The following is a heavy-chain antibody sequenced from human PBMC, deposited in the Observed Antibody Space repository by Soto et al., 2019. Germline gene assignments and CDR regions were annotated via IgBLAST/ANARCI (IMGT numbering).Heavy chain of an antibody. J-gene: IGHJ4*02. V-gene: IGHV3-30*18. CDR2: ISHDGSNK. CDR1: GFTFSTFV. CDR3: VKESPTGPFAY. Sequence: QVQLVESGGGMVQPGGSLRLSCAASGFTFSTFVMHWVRQAPGRGLAWVAFISHDGSNKKYADSVMGRFTISRDNSKNTLYLQMNSLRADDTAVYYCVKESPTGPFAYWGQGTLVTVSS. D-gene: IGHD1-1*01.